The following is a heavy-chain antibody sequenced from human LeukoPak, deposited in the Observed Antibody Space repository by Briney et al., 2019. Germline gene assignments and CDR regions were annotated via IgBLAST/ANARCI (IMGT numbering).Heavy chain of an antibody. CDR3: ARGTYFYEDSGFYFDS. CDR1: EFSPTNFW. CDR2: MYRGASGTT. Sequence: GGSLRLSCVASEFSPTNFWMTWVRQAPGKGLEWVSVMYRGASGTTYYADSVKGRFTISRDKSKNMIYLQMSSLRAEDTAVYYCARGTYFYEDSGFYFDSWGLGTLVTVSS. J-gene: IGHJ4*02. D-gene: IGHD1-26*01. V-gene: IGHV3-53*01.